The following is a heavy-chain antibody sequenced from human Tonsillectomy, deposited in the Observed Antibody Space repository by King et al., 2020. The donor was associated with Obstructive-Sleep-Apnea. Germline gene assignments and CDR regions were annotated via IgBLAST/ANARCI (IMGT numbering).Heavy chain of an antibody. Sequence: QLQESGPGLVKPSETLSLTCTVSGGSISSSSYYWGWIRQPPGKGLEWIGSIYYSGSTYYNPSLKSRVTLSVDTSKNQFSLKLSSVTAADTAVYYCARELYYDYVWGSYRIDYWGQGTLVTVSS. CDR1: GGSISSSSYY. CDR2: IYYSGST. J-gene: IGHJ4*02. D-gene: IGHD3-16*02. CDR3: ARELYYDYVWGSYRIDY. V-gene: IGHV4-39*07.